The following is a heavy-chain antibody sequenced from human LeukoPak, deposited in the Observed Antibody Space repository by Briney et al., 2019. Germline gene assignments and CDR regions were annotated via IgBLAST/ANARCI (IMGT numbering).Heavy chain of an antibody. V-gene: IGHV4-61*02. CDR2: IYLNGNS. D-gene: IGHD1-26*01. Sequence: SETLSLTCSVSGDSISSGIYYWSWIRPPAGKGLEWIVRIYLNGNSNHNPSLKSRVSLSIDTSKNQFSLKVTSVTAADTGIYYCAREGGGYYENWFDPWGQGTLVTVSS. CDR1: GDSISSGIYY. J-gene: IGHJ5*02. CDR3: AREGGGYYENWFDP.